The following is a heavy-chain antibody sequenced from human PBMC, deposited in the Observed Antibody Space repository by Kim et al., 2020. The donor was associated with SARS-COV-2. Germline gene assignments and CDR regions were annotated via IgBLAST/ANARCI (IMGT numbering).Heavy chain of an antibody. CDR3: ARGALGDYYYYGMDV. Sequence: SLKSRVTMSVDTSKNQFSLKLSSVTAADTAVYYCARGALGDYYYYGMDVWGQGTTVTVSS. J-gene: IGHJ6*02. D-gene: IGHD3-16*01. V-gene: IGHV4-4*07.